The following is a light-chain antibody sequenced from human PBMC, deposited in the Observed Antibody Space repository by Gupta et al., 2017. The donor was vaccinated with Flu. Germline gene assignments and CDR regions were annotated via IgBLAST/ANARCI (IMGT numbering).Light chain of an antibody. V-gene: IGKV3-15*01. J-gene: IGKJ1*01. CDR3: QQYNNWLPWT. Sequence: EIVMTQSPATLSVSPGERATLSCRASQSVSSNLAWYQQKPGQAPRLLIYSASTRATGIPTRFIGSGSGTEFTLTISSLQSGDFAVYYCQQYNNWLPWTFGQGTKVEIK. CDR1: QSVSSN. CDR2: SAS.